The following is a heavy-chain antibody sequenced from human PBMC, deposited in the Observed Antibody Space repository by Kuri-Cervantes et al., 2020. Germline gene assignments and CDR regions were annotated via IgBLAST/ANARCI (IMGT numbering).Heavy chain of an antibody. CDR3: AKDIGYNFWSGADAFDI. CDR2: IYYSGST. CDR1: GGSISSYY. J-gene: IGHJ3*02. D-gene: IGHD3-3*01. Sequence: SETLSLTCTVSGGSISSYYWSWIRQPPGKGLEWIGSIYYSGSTYYNPSLKSRVTISVDTSKNQFSLKLSSVTAADTALYYCAKDIGYNFWSGADAFDIWGQGTMVTVSS. V-gene: IGHV4-59*05.